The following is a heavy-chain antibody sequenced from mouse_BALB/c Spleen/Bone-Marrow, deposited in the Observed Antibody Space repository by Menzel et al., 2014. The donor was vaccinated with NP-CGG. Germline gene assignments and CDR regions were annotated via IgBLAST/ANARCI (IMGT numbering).Heavy chain of an antibody. J-gene: IGHJ4*01. CDR2: IYPGNVNT. V-gene: IGHV1S56*01. Sequence: QVQLQQSGPELVKPGASVRISCKASGYTFTSYYIHWVKQRPGQGLEWIGWIYPGNVNTKYNEKFKGKATLTADKSSSTHHMQLSTLASEVSSFYFYAGLPRGYYAMDYWGQGTSVTVSS. CDR1: GYTFTSYY. CDR3: AGLPRGYYAMDY.